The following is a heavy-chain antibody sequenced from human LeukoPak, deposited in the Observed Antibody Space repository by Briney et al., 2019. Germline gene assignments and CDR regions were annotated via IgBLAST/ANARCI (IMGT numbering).Heavy chain of an antibody. Sequence: GASVKVSCKVSGYTLTELSMHWVRQAPGQGLEWMGGIIPIFGTANYAQKFQGRVTITADKSTSTAYMELSSLRSEDTAVYYCASTTLRFLEWLAFDPGGQGTLVTVSS. CDR3: ASTTLRFLEWLAFDP. CDR1: GYTLTELS. CDR2: IIPIFGTA. J-gene: IGHJ5*02. D-gene: IGHD3-3*01. V-gene: IGHV1-69*06.